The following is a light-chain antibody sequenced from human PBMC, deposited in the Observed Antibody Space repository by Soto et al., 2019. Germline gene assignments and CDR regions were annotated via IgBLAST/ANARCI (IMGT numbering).Light chain of an antibody. CDR2: GAS. Sequence: EIVLTQSPGTLSLSPGERATLSCRASQRVSSSNIAWYQQRPSQAPRLLIYGASSRATGITDRFSGSGSGTDFTLTISRLEPEDFAVYYCQQYDDSQLTFGGGTKVEIK. CDR1: QRVSSSN. J-gene: IGKJ4*01. V-gene: IGKV3-20*01. CDR3: QQYDDSQLT.